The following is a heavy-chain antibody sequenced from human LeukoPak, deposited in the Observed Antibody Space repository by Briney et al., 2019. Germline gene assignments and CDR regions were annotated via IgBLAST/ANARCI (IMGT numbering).Heavy chain of an antibody. CDR2: IKSKIDGGTT. CDR3: TTDGGRKSRPYHFDY. CDR1: GFTFSNAW. V-gene: IGHV3-15*01. J-gene: IGHJ4*02. Sequence: PGGSLRLSCAASGFTFSNAWMSWVRQAPGKGLEWVDRIKSKIDGGTTDYAAPVKGRFTISRDDSKNTLYLQMNSLKTEDTAVYYCTTDGGRKSRPYHFDYWGQGTLVTVSS. D-gene: IGHD3-16*01.